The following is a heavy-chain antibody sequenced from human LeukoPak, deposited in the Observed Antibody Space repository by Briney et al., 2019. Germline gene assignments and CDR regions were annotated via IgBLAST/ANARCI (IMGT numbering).Heavy chain of an antibody. CDR1: GYSISSGYY. V-gene: IGHV4-38-2*01. D-gene: IGHD2-21*02. J-gene: IGHJ4*02. CDR3: ARGPIVVVTAPIRY. Sequence: SETLSLTCAVSGYSISSGYYWGWIRQPPGKGLEWIGSIYHSGSTYYNPSLKSRVTISVDTSKNQFFLKLSSVTAADTAVYYCARGPIVVVTAPIRYWGQGTLVTVSS. CDR2: IYHSGST.